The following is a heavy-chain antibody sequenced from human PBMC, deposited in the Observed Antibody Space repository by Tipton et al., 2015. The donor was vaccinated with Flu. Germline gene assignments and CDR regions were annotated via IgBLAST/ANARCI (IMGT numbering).Heavy chain of an antibody. CDR3: ARDLEYCSSTSCFKGGDAFDI. CDR1: GYTFTSYY. Sequence: QLVQFGAEVKKPGASVKVSCKASGYTFTSYYMHWVRQAPGQGLEWMGIINPSGGSTSYAQKLQGRVTMTRDTPTSTVYMELSGLRSEDTAVYYCARDLEYCSSTSCFKGGDAFDIWGQGTMVTVSS. D-gene: IGHD2-2*01. CDR2: INPSGGST. V-gene: IGHV1-46*04. J-gene: IGHJ3*02.